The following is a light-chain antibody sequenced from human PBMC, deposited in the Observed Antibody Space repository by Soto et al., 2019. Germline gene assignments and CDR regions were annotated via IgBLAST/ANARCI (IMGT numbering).Light chain of an antibody. CDR1: QSVSSY. Sequence: EIVLTQSPATLSLSPGERATLSCRTSQSVSSYLAWYQQKRGQAPRLLIYEASNRATGIPARFSGSGSVTDFTLTISSLEPEDCAIYYCQQRNNWPLTFGGGNKVEI. V-gene: IGKV3-11*01. CDR2: EAS. CDR3: QQRNNWPLT. J-gene: IGKJ4*01.